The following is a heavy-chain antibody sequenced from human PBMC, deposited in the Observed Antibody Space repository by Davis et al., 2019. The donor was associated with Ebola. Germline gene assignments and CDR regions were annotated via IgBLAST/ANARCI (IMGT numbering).Heavy chain of an antibody. CDR1: GFTFSDYY. CDR2: ISSSGSTT. CDR3: ARQYRTSWVEY. D-gene: IGHD6-13*01. V-gene: IGHV3-11*01. Sequence: GESLKISCAASGFTFSDYYMSWIRQAPGKGLEWVSYISSSGSTTYYANSVKGRFTISRDNSKNTLYLQMNSLRADDTAVYYCARQYRTSWVEYWGQGILVTVSS. J-gene: IGHJ4*02.